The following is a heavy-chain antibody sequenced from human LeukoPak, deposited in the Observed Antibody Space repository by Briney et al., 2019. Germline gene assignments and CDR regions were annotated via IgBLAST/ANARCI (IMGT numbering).Heavy chain of an antibody. V-gene: IGHV3-15*01. CDR3: TTDYGYSGYEPFDY. Sequence: GGSLTLSCAASGFTITNAYMSWVRQAPGKGLDWVGLIKSKTDGGTTDFAAPVKGRFTISRDDSKNTLYLQMNSLKTEDTAVYYCTTDYGYSGYEPFDYWGQGTLVTVSS. CDR1: GFTITNAY. J-gene: IGHJ4*02. CDR2: IKSKTDGGTT. D-gene: IGHD5-12*01.